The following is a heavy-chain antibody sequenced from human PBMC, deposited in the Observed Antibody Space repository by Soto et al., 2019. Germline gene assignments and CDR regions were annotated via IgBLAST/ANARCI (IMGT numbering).Heavy chain of an antibody. CDR3: ARLIGSSWFGS. V-gene: IGHV1-3*01. J-gene: IGHJ5*01. CDR2: INAGNGDT. D-gene: IGHD6-13*01. CDR1: GYTFTSYP. Sequence: ASVPVSCPASGYTFTSYPMHWVRQAPGQGLEWMGWINAGNGDTTYSQKFQGRVTITRDTSAIPAYMELSSLRSEDTAVYYCARLIGSSWFGSWGQGSLVTVSA.